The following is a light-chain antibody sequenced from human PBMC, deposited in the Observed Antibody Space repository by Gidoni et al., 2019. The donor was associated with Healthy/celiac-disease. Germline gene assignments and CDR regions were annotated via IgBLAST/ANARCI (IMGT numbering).Light chain of an antibody. CDR1: NIGSKN. V-gene: IGLV3-9*01. CDR3: QVWDSSTASV. J-gene: IGLJ1*01. Sequence: SYEVTQPLYVSVALGQTARITCGGNNIGSKNVHWYQQKPGQAPVLAIYRDSNRPSGIPERFSGSNSGNTATLTISRAQVGDEADYYCQVWDSSTASVFGTGTKVTVL. CDR2: RDS.